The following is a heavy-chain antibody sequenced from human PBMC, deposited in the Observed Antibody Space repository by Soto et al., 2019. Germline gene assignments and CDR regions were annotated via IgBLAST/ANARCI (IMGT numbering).Heavy chain of an antibody. CDR1: GFTVSIYA. V-gene: IGHV3-23*01. Sequence: PGGSLRLFCAASGFTVSIYAMTWVRQAPGKGLEWVSTTGATGRTTYYADSVKGRFTVSRDNSKNTLDLQMSNVRAEDTAVYYCATVHNTSRSFDSCGQGTLVTVSS. J-gene: IGHJ4*02. D-gene: IGHD1-20*01. CDR3: ATVHNTSRSFDS. CDR2: TGATGRTT.